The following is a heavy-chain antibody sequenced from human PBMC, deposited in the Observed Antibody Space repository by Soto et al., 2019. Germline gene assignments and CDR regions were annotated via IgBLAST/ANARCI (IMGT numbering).Heavy chain of an antibody. CDR3: ARRWGEGRVDY. D-gene: IGHD3-10*01. J-gene: IGHJ4*02. CDR1: GGSISSSNW. Sequence: QVQLQESGPGLVKPSGTLSLTCAVSGGSISSSNWWSWVRQPPGKGLEWIGDIYHSGYTNYNPSLKRRVTMAVDKSRNQFPLKLSSVTAAYTAVYYCARRWGEGRVDYWGQGTLVTFSS. CDR2: IYHSGYT. V-gene: IGHV4-4*02.